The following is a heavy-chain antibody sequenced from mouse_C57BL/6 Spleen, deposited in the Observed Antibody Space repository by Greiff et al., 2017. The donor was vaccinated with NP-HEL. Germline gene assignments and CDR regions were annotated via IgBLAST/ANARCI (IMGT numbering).Heavy chain of an antibody. J-gene: IGHJ2*01. Sequence: VVEWVAYISSGSSTIYYADTVKGRFTISRDNAKNTLFLQMTSLRSEDTAMYYCARDYGSSYGFDYWGQGTTLTVSS. V-gene: IGHV5-17*01. CDR3: ARDYGSSYGFDY. D-gene: IGHD1-1*01. CDR2: ISSGSSTI.